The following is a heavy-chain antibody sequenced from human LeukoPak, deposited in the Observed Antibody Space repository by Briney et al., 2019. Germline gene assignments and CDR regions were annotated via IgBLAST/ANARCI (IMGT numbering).Heavy chain of an antibody. D-gene: IGHD2-21*02. CDR3: ARGRLSFYYFDN. CDR1: GFTFSSYA. CDR2: ISGSGGST. Sequence: GGSLRLSCAASGFTFSSYAMSWVRQAPGKGLEWVSAISGSGGSTYYADSVKGRFTISRENAKNLLYLQMKSLRAGDTAVYYCARGRLSFYYFDNWGQGTLVTVSS. V-gene: IGHV3-23*01. J-gene: IGHJ4*02.